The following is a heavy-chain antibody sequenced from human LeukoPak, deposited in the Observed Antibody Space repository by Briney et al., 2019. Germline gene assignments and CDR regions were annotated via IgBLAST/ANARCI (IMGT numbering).Heavy chain of an antibody. CDR2: IYHSGST. D-gene: IGHD3-16*01. Sequence: PSETLSLTCTVSGYSISSGYYWGWIRQPPGKGLEWIGSIYHSGSTYYNPSLKSRVTISVDTSKNQFSLKLSSVTAADTAVYYCARLPRLGGYYFDYWGQGTLVTVSS. CDR3: ARLPRLGGYYFDY. V-gene: IGHV4-38-2*02. J-gene: IGHJ4*02. CDR1: GYSISSGYY.